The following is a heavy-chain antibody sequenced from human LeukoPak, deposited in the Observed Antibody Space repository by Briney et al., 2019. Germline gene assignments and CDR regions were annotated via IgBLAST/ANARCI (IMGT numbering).Heavy chain of an antibody. V-gene: IGHV4-39*01. CDR1: GDSISSSTYY. CDR2: IHNAGST. D-gene: IGHD1-26*01. J-gene: IGHJ4*02. Sequence: SETLSLTCTVSGDSISSSTYYWGWIRQPPGKGLEWIGSIHNAGSTYYNPSLKGRVSISVDTSKAHFSLKLGSATAADTAVYYCARHGGISGVGPTEDYWGQGTLVTVSS. CDR3: ARHGGISGVGPTEDY.